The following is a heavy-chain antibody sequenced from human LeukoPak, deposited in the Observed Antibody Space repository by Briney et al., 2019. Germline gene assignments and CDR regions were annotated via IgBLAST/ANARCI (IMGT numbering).Heavy chain of an antibody. D-gene: IGHD4-17*01. Sequence: PSETLSLTCTVSGGSISGYYWIWFRQPPGMGLEWIGYIYYTGSPNYNPSLKSRVTISVDTSNNQFSLRLSSVTAADTAVYYCARHANDGDYPLDYWGQGTLVTVSS. V-gene: IGHV4-59*08. CDR1: GGSISGYY. CDR2: IYYTGSP. CDR3: ARHANDGDYPLDY. J-gene: IGHJ4*02.